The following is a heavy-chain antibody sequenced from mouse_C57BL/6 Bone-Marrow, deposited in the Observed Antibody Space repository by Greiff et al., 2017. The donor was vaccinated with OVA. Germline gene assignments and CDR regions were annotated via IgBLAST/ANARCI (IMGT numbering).Heavy chain of an antibody. CDR2: ISNGGGST. CDR3: AREGWLDY. Sequence: EVQLVESGGGLVQPGGSLKLSCAASGFTFSDYYMYWVRQTPEKRLEWVAYISNGGGSTYYPDTVKGRFTISRDNAKNTLYLQMSRLKSEDTAMYYCAREGWLDYWGLGTTLTVSS. V-gene: IGHV5-12*01. J-gene: IGHJ2*01. CDR1: GFTFSDYY. D-gene: IGHD2-3*01.